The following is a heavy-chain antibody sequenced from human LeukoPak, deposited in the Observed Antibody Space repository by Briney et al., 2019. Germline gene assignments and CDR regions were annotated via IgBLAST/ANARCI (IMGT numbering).Heavy chain of an antibody. J-gene: IGHJ4*02. Sequence: PSETLSLTCAVYGGSFSGYYWSWIRQPPGKGLEWIGEINHSGSTNYNPSLKSRVTISVDTSKNQLSLKLSSVTAADTAVYYCARVVGSGQKIDYWGQGTLVTVSS. CDR2: INHSGST. CDR1: GGSFSGYY. D-gene: IGHD6-19*01. CDR3: ARVVGSGQKIDY. V-gene: IGHV4-34*01.